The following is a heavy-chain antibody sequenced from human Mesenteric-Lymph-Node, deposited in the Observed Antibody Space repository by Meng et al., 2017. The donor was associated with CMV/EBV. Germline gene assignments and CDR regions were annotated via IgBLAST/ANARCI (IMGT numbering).Heavy chain of an antibody. D-gene: IGHD5-24*01. CDR3: ARDLRDGYNSGFDY. CDR1: GYTFTGYY. Sequence: SGYTFTGYYMHWVRQAPGQGLEWMGWINPNSGGTNYAQKFQGRVTMTRDTSISTAYMELSRLRSDDTAVYYCARDLRDGYNSGFDYWGQGTLVTVSS. V-gene: IGHV1-2*02. J-gene: IGHJ4*02. CDR2: INPNSGGT.